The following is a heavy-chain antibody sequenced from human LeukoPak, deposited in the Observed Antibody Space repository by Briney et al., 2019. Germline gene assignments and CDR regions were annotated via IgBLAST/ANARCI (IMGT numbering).Heavy chain of an antibody. CDR1: GGTFSSYA. Sequence: GASVKVSCKASGGTFSSYAISWVRQAPGQGLEWMGGMIPIFGTANYAQKFQGRVTITADKSTSTAYMELSSLRSEDTAVYYCARGTFGGVIAFAPSFDYWGQGTLVTVSS. D-gene: IGHD3-16*02. CDR3: ARGTFGGVIAFAPSFDY. CDR2: MIPIFGTA. V-gene: IGHV1-69*06. J-gene: IGHJ4*02.